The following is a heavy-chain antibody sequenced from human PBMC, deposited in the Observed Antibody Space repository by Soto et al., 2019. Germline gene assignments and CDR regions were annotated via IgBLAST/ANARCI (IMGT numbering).Heavy chain of an antibody. Sequence: RASVTVSCKASGYTFTSYDINWVRQAPGQGLEWMGWSNHNSGGTNYAQKFQGRVTMTRETSISIAYMELNRLSSDDTAVYYCARTRIQLWPDAFDIWGQGTMVTVSS. J-gene: IGHJ3*02. CDR1: GYTFTSYD. V-gene: IGHV1-2*02. CDR2: SNHNSGGT. D-gene: IGHD5-18*01. CDR3: ARTRIQLWPDAFDI.